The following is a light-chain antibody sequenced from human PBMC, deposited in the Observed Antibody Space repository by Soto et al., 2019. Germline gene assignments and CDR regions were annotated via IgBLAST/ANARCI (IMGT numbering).Light chain of an antibody. J-gene: IGLJ2*01. CDR2: RNN. CDR3: AAWDDSLSAVV. Sequence: QSVLTQPPSASGTPGQRVTISCSGSSSNIGSTYVYWYQQLPGTAPKLLIWRNNQRPSGVPDRFSGSKSGTSASLAISGLRSEDEADYYCAAWDDSLSAVVFGGGTKLTVL. CDR1: SSNIGSTY. V-gene: IGLV1-47*01.